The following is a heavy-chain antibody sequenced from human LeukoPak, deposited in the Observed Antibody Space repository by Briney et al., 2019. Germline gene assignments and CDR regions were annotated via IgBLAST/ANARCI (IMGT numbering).Heavy chain of an antibody. J-gene: IGHJ5*02. CDR2: IYYSGST. Sequence: PSETLSLNCTVSGGSISSYYWSWLRQPPGKGLEWIGYIYYSGSTNYNPSLKSRVTISVDTSKNHFSLKLSSVTAADTAVYYCARAGLYSRSSWFDPWGQGTLVTVSS. D-gene: IGHD6-6*01. CDR1: GGSISSYY. V-gene: IGHV4-59*01. CDR3: ARAGLYSRSSWFDP.